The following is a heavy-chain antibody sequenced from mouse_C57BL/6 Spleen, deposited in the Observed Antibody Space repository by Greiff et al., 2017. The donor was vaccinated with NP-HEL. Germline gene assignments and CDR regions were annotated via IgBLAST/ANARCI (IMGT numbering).Heavy chain of an antibody. J-gene: IGHJ1*03. CDR3: ARGGYFDV. V-gene: IGHV1-18*01. CDR2: INPNNGGT. Sequence: EVQLQQSGPELVKPGASVKIPCKASGYTFTDYNMDWVKQSHGKSLEWIGDINPNNGGTNYNQKFKGKATLTVDKSSSTAYMELRSLTSEDTSVYYCARGGYFDVWGTGTTVTVSS. CDR1: GYTFTDYN.